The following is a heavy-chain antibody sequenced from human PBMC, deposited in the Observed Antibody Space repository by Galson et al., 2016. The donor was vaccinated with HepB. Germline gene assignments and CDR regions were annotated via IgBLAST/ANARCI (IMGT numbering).Heavy chain of an antibody. Sequence: TVSGGSITTYYWSWIRQPPGKGLEWLAYIYYTGSTNYNPSLKSRVTISIDTSKNQFSLRLTSVTAADTAVYFCASHLHGSGSSSYFDYWGPGTLVTVSS. V-gene: IGHV4-59*01. CDR2: IYYTGST. CDR3: ASHLHGSGSSSYFDY. CDR1: GGSITTYY. D-gene: IGHD3-10*01. J-gene: IGHJ4*02.